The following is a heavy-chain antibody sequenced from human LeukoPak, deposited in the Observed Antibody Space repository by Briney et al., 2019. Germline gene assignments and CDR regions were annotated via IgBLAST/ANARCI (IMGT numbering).Heavy chain of an antibody. CDR2: ITDSGGST. D-gene: IGHD6-6*01. CDR3: AKGSSSSRPYYFDY. Sequence: PGGSLRLSCAASGFTFSLYSMSSVRQAPGKGLEWISAITDSGGSTYHADSVKGRFTISRDNSENTLYLQMNSLRVEDTAVYYCAKGSSSSRPYYFDYWGQGSLVTVSS. V-gene: IGHV3-23*01. CDR1: GFTFSLYS. J-gene: IGHJ4*02.